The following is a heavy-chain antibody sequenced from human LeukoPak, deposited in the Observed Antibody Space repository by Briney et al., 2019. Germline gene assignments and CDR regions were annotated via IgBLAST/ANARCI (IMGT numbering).Heavy chain of an antibody. V-gene: IGHV3-20*04. Sequence: GGSLRLSCEASGFTFSSYWMSWVRQAPGKGLEWVSGINWNGGSTGYADSVKGRFTISRDNAKNSLYLQMNSLRAEDTALYYCARVTSSGWYGLYYYYYGMDVWGQGTTVTVSS. CDR2: INWNGGST. J-gene: IGHJ6*02. D-gene: IGHD6-19*01. CDR3: ARVTSSGWYGLYYYYYGMDV. CDR1: GFTFSSYW.